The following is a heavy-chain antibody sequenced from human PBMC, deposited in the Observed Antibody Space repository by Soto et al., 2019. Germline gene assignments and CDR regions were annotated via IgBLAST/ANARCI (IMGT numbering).Heavy chain of an antibody. CDR2: IGTAGDT. J-gene: IGHJ6*02. D-gene: IGHD3-3*01. CDR3: ARGGPYYDFWSGSRQRHYYYYGMDV. V-gene: IGHV3-13*01. Sequence: GGSLRLSCAASGFTFSSYDMHWVRQATGKGLEWVSAIGTAGDTYYPGSVKGRFTISRENAKNSLYLQMNSLRAGDTAVYYCARGGPYYDFWSGSRQRHYYYYGMDVWGQGTTVPVSS. CDR1: GFTFSSYD.